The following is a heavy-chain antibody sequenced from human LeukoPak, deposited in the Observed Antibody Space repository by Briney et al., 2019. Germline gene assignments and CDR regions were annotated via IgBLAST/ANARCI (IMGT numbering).Heavy chain of an antibody. CDR1: GGSISSSSYY. Sequence: PSETLSLTCTVSGGSISSSSYYWGWIRQPPGKGLEWIGSIYYSGSTYYNPSLKSRVTISVDTSKNQFSLKLSSVTAADTAVYYCARDGGKYYDFWSGYYRAKEYDYWGQGTLVTVSS. V-gene: IGHV4-39*07. J-gene: IGHJ4*02. CDR3: ARDGGKYYDFWSGYYRAKEYDY. D-gene: IGHD3-3*01. CDR2: IYYSGST.